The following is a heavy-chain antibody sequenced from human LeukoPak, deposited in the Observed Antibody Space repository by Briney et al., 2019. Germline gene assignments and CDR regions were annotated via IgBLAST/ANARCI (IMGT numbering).Heavy chain of an antibody. CDR1: GYTFTSYG. CDR3: ARDSEGYCSGGSCPSYYYYYGMDV. J-gene: IGHJ6*02. CDR2: ISAYNGNT. D-gene: IGHD2-15*01. V-gene: IGHV1-18*01. Sequence: ASVKVSCKASGYTFTSYGISWVRQAPGQGLEWMGWISAYNGNTNYAQKLQGRVTVTTDTSTSTAYMELRSLRSDDTAVHYCARDSEGYCSGGSCPSYYYYYGMDVWGQGTTVTVSS.